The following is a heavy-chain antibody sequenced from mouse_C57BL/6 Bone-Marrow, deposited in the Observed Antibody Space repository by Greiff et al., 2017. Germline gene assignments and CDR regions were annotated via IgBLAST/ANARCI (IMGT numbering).Heavy chain of an antibody. Sequence: QVQLQQSGAELARPGASVKMSCKASGYTFTSYTMHWVKQRPGQGLEWIGYINPSSGYTKYNQKFKDKATLTADKSSSTAYMQLSSLTSEDSAVYCFAYYYGSSPDYWGQGTTLTVSS. D-gene: IGHD1-1*01. V-gene: IGHV1-4*01. CDR3: AYYYGSSPDY. CDR2: INPSSGYT. J-gene: IGHJ2*01. CDR1: GYTFTSYT.